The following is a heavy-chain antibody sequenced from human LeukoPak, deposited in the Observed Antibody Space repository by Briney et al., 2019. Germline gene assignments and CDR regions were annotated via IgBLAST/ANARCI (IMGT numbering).Heavy chain of an antibody. J-gene: IGHJ4*02. D-gene: IGHD3-10*01. V-gene: IGHV3-23*01. CDR2: ISANGQAT. CDR3: ARDPYNTILYRLVH. Sequence: GGSLRLSCAGSGFAFGTYAMSWVRQAPGMGLEWVSSISANGQATYYADSVEGRFTISRDNSKSTLYLQLNSLRAEDTATYYCARDPYNTILYRLVHWGQGTLVTVSS. CDR1: GFAFGTYA.